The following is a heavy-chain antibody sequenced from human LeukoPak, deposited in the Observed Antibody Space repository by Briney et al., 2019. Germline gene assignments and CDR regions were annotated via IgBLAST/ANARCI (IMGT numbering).Heavy chain of an antibody. Sequence: SETLSLTCTVSGASISTYYWSWIRQPPGKGLEWIGYIYYTGNTNYNPSPKSRVTILIDTSKNQFSLKLNSVTAADTAVYYCARGPYCGGDCYPFDYWGQGTLVTVSS. V-gene: IGHV4-59*01. CDR3: ARGPYCGGDCYPFDY. D-gene: IGHD2-21*02. J-gene: IGHJ4*02. CDR2: IYYTGNT. CDR1: GASISTYY.